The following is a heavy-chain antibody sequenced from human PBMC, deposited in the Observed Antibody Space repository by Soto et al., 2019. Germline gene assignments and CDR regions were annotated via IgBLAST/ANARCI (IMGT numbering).Heavy chain of an antibody. J-gene: IGHJ4*02. D-gene: IGHD3-10*01. CDR1: GGIFSTYA. CDR2: ITPLFGTP. V-gene: IGHV1-69*01. Sequence: QVQLVQSGAEVKKPGSSVKVSCKASGGIFSTYAISWLRQAPGQGLEWMGGITPLFGTPNYAQRFQGRVTITADESTSTAYMELSRLRSEDTAVYYCAIDRDDYGSGNYYNRIDFWGQGTLVTVSS. CDR3: AIDRDDYGSGNYYNRIDF.